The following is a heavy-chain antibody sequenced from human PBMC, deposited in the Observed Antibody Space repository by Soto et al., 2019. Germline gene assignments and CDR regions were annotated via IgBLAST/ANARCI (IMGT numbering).Heavy chain of an antibody. V-gene: IGHV1-18*01. CDR3: ARAFFYQGSDSRGYSFDAFDF. CDR1: GYTLTSSG. Sequence: QVQLVQSGAEVKKPGASVKVSCKASGYTLTSSGMSWVRQAPGQGLEWMGWISAHTGSSEYAQRFQGRVTRTTDRSTSTAYMELRSRKSEDTAVYYCARAFFYQGSDSRGYSFDAFDFWGPGTLVTVSS. J-gene: IGHJ3*01. CDR2: ISAHTGSS. D-gene: IGHD3-22*01.